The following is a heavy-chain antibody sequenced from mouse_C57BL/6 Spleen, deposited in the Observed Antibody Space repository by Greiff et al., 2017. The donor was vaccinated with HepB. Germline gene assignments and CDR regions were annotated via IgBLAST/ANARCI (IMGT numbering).Heavy chain of an antibody. J-gene: IGHJ2*01. CDR3: ATPRCLLAFDY. CDR2: IHPSDSDT. V-gene: IGHV1-74*01. D-gene: IGHD2-3*01. CDR1: GYTFTSYW. Sequence: QVQLKQPGAELVKPGASVKVSCKASGYTFTSYWMHWVKQRPGQGLEWIGRIHPSDSDTNYNQKFKGKATLTVDKSSSTAYMQRSSLTSEDSAVYYCATPRCLLAFDYWGQGTTLTVSS.